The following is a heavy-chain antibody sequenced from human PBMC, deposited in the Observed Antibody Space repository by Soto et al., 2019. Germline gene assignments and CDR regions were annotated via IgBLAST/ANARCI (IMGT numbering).Heavy chain of an antibody. V-gene: IGHV4-4*02. CDR3: ASPNYYDSSGYWN. CDR1: GGSISSSNW. J-gene: IGHJ4*02. D-gene: IGHD3-22*01. Sequence: QVQLQESGPGLVKPSGTLSLTCAVSGGSISSSNWWSWVRQPPGKGLEWIGEIYHGGSTNYNPSLKSQLTIPLDKAKNQFPLKLSSVTAEDTAVYYCASPNYYDSSGYWNWGQGTLVSVSS. CDR2: IYHGGST.